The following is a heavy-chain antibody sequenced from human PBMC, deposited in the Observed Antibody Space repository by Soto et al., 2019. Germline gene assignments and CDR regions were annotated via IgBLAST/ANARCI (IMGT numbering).Heavy chain of an antibody. CDR2: FSATSENT. J-gene: IGHJ4*02. CDR1: GFFFSSYT. V-gene: IGHV3-23*01. CDR3: AKARDQQWVRLPFDY. D-gene: IGHD6-19*01. Sequence: EVQLLESGGGLVQPGGSLRLSCVGSGFFFSSYTMTWVRQAPGKGLEWVSSFSATSENTYYADSVRGRFTISRDNSKNTLFLQMNSLTAEDTAMWCCAKARDQQWVRLPFDYWGQGILVIVSS.